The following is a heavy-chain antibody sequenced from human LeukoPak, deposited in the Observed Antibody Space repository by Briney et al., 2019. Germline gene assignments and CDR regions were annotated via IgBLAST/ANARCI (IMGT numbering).Heavy chain of an antibody. Sequence: GASVKVSCKASGCTFSSYSISWVRQAPGQGLEWMGGIIPIFGTANYAQKFQGRVTITADESTSTAYMELSSLRSEDTAVYYCAREGAGIAVAGTVIYPYWGQGTLVTVSS. V-gene: IGHV1-69*13. CDR2: IIPIFGTA. D-gene: IGHD6-19*01. CDR1: GCTFSSYS. J-gene: IGHJ4*02. CDR3: AREGAGIAVAGTVIYPY.